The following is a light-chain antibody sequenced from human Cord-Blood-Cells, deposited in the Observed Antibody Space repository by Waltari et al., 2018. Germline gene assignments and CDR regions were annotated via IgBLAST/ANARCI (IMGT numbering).Light chain of an antibody. J-gene: IGLJ3*02. CDR2: EDN. CDR1: SGSIASNY. Sequence: NFMLTQPHSVSESPGKTVTISCTRSSGSIASNYVQWYQQRPGSAPTTVIYEDNQRPSAVPDRFSGSIDSSSNSASLTISGLKTEDEADYYCQSYDSSNRVFGGGTKLTVL. V-gene: IGLV6-57*03. CDR3: QSYDSSNRV.